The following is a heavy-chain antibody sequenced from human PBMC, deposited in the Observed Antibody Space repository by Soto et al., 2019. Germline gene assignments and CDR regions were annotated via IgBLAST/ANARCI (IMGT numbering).Heavy chain of an antibody. D-gene: IGHD3-3*01. J-gene: IGHJ6*02. Sequence: PSETLSLTCTVSGGSISSGDYYWSWIRQPPGKGLEWIGYIYYSGSTYYNPSLKSRVTISVDTSKNQFSLKLSSVTAADTAVYYCVVFGVANEAYYYYGMDVWGQGTTVTVSS. V-gene: IGHV4-30-4*01. CDR2: IYYSGST. CDR1: GGSISSGDYY. CDR3: VVFGVANEAYYYYGMDV.